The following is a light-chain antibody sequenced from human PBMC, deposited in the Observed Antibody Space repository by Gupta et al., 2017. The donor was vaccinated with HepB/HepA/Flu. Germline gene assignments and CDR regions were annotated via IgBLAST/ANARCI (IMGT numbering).Light chain of an antibody. CDR1: QSISNF. J-gene: IGKJ4*01. Sequence: EIVLTQSPGTLSLSPGERVTLSCRASQSISNFLAWYQQTPGQAPRLLIYGASNRATGIPARFSGSGSGTDFTLTISNPEPEDFAVYYCQQRYNWPLTFGGGTKVEIK. CDR2: GAS. CDR3: QQRYNWPLT. V-gene: IGKV3-11*01.